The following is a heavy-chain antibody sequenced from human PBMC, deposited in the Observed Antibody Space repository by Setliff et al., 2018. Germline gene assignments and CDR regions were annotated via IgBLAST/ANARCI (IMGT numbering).Heavy chain of an antibody. V-gene: IGHV3-48*03. J-gene: IGHJ6*04. CDR3: ARDRLAGFLSGYYYYYYGMDV. CDR1: GFTFSSYE. D-gene: IGHD3-22*01. Sequence: PGGSLRLSCAASGFTFSSYEMNWVRQAPGKGLEWVSYISSSGSTMYYADSVKGRFTISRDNAKNSLYLQMNSLRAEDTAVYYCARDRLAGFLSGYYYYYYGMDVWGKGTTVTVSS. CDR2: ISSSGSTM.